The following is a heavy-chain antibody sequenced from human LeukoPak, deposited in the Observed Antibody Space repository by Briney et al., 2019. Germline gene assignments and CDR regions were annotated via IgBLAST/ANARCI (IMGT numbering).Heavy chain of an antibody. V-gene: IGHV1-69*04. CDR2: IIPILGIA. CDR1: GGTFSSYA. J-gene: IGHJ4*02. CDR3: ARVGSVGDFDY. D-gene: IGHD1-26*01. Sequence: SVKVSCKASGGTFSSYAISWVRQAPGQGLEWMGRIIPILGIANYAQKFQGRVTITADRSTSTAYMELSSLRSEDTAVYYCARVGSVGDFDYWGQGTLVTVSS.